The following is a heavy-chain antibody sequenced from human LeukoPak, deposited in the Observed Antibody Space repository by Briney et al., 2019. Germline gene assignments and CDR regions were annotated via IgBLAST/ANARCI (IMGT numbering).Heavy chain of an antibody. Sequence: PGGFLRLYCVASGFTFSNYWMSWVRQAAGKGLEWVANIKQDGSETYYVDSVRGRFTISRDNAKNSLHLQMNSLRAEDTAVYYCARGRRLGDYFDYWGQGTLVTVSS. V-gene: IGHV3-7*01. D-gene: IGHD3-16*01. CDR2: IKQDGSET. J-gene: IGHJ4*02. CDR3: ARGRRLGDYFDY. CDR1: GFTFSNYW.